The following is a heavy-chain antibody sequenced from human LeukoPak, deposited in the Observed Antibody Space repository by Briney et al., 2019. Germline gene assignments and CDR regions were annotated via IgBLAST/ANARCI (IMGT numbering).Heavy chain of an antibody. J-gene: IGHJ2*01. CDR1: GFTFSLFG. V-gene: IGHV3-30*02. Sequence: PGGSLRLSCAASGFTFSLFGMHWVRQAPGQGLEGWTFIRYDGSDKYYADSVKGRFTISRDNSKNTVYLQMNSLRVEDTAVYYCAKNNWWAGGEWYFDLWGHGTLLTVSS. D-gene: IGHD1-20*01. CDR2: IRYDGSDK. CDR3: AKNNWWAGGEWYFDL.